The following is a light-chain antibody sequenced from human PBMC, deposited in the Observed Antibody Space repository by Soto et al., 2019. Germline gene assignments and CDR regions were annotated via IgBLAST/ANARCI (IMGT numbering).Light chain of an antibody. CDR2: EVN. J-gene: IGLJ1*01. Sequence: QSALTQPPSVSGSPGQSVIISCTGTSSDVGTYNSVSWYQQPPGTAPKLMIFEVNNLPAGVNDLFSGSKSGNTASLTISGLQAEDEAVYYCRSSTSSSTYVFGTGTKPTV. CDR3: RSSTSSSTYV. CDR1: SSDVGTYNS. V-gene: IGLV2-18*02.